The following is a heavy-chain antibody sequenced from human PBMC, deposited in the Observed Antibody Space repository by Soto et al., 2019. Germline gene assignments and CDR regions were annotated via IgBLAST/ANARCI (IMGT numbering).Heavy chain of an antibody. D-gene: IGHD2-15*01. CDR1: GFTFSSYS. CDR3: ARTYCSGGSCYLNYYFDY. Sequence: EVQVVESGGGLVKPGGSLRLSCAASGFTFSSYSMNWVRQAPGKGLEWVSSISSSSSYIYYADSVKGRFTISRDNAKNSLYLQMNSLRAEDTAVYYCARTYCSGGSCYLNYYFDYWGQGTLVTVSS. CDR2: ISSSSSYI. V-gene: IGHV3-21*01. J-gene: IGHJ4*02.